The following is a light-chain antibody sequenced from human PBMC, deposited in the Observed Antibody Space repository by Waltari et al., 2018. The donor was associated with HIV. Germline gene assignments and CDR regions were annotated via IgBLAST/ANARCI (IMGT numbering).Light chain of an antibody. V-gene: IGLV2-11*01. J-gene: IGLJ1*01. CDR3: CSHAGNFIFA. Sequence: QSALTQPHSVSGSPGHSLTISCTGTSTPVDTFVSWYQQYPGQAPKVLIYDVNKRPSGVPDRFSASKSGNTAFLTISGLQAEDEAEYHCCSHAGNFIFAFGTGTKVTVL. CDR2: DVN. CDR1: STPVDTF.